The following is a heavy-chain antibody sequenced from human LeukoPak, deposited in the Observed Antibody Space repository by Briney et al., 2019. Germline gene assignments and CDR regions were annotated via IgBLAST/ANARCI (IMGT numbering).Heavy chain of an antibody. D-gene: IGHD6-19*01. Sequence: GGSLRLSCAVSGFTFSDYYMSWIRQAPGKGLEWVSYISSSGSTIYYADSVKGRFTISRDNAKNPLYLQMNSLRAEDTAVYYCARVWYSSGWSPPWNYWGQGTLVTVSS. CDR3: ARVWYSSGWSPPWNY. V-gene: IGHV3-11*04. J-gene: IGHJ4*02. CDR2: ISSSGSTI. CDR1: GFTFSDYY.